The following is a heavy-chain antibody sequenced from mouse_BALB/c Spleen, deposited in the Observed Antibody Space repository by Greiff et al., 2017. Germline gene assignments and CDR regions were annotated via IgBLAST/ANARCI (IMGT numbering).Heavy chain of an antibody. D-gene: IGHD1-1*01. V-gene: IGHV2-6-7*01. J-gene: IGHJ4*01. Sequence: QVQLKESGPGLVAPSQSLSITCTVSGFSLTGYGVTWVRQPPGKGLEWLGMIWGDGSTDYNSALKSRLSISKDNSKSQVFLKMNSLQTDDTARYYCARDCLFYGSTHYCAMDYWGQGTSVTVSS. CDR2: IWGDGST. CDR3: ARDCLFYGSTHYCAMDY. CDR1: GFSLTGYG.